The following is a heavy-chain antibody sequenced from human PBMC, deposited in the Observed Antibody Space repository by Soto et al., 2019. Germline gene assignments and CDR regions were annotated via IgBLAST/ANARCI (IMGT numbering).Heavy chain of an antibody. CDR1: GFIFSNYG. Sequence: VGSLRLSCATSGFIFSNYGLTWVRQAPGKGLEWVSHIGLSATATLYADSVRGRFTISRDNAKNSLFLQMNSLRAEDTAVYYCAAFHYYDSSGFDYWGQGTLVTVSS. V-gene: IGHV3-48*01. CDR2: IGLSATAT. CDR3: AAFHYYDSSGFDY. D-gene: IGHD3-22*01. J-gene: IGHJ4*02.